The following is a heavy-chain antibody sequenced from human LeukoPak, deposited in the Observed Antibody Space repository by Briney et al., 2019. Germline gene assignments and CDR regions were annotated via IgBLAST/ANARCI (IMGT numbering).Heavy chain of an antibody. CDR3: ARGRYESTRLSAYYYYYMDV. J-gene: IGHJ6*03. D-gene: IGHD2-15*01. CDR1: GYTFTNYD. Sequence: ASVKVSCKASGYTFTNYDINWVRQATGQGLEWMGWMNPNSGNKGYAQNFQGRVTITGNTSISTVYMELSSLRYEDTAVYYCARGRYESTRLSAYYYYYMDVWGKGTTVTFSS. CDR2: MNPNSGNK. V-gene: IGHV1-8*03.